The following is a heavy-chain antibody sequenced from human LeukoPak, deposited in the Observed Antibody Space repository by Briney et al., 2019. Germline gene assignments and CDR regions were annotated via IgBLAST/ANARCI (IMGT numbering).Heavy chain of an antibody. CDR2: IYHSGST. CDR1: GGSISGGGYS. J-gene: IGHJ3*02. D-gene: IGHD6-19*01. CDR3: ARDSLYSSGWFPLGAFDI. V-gene: IGHV4-30-2*01. Sequence: SETLSLTCAVSGGSISGGGYSWSWIRQPPGKGLEWIGYIYHSGSTYYNPSLRSRVTISVDRSKNQFSLQLNSVTPEDTAVYYCARDSLYSSGWFPLGAFDIWGQGTMVTVSS.